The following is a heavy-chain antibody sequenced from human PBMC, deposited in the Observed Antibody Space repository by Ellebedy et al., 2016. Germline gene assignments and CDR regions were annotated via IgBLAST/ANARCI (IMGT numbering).Heavy chain of an antibody. D-gene: IGHD2-8*01. CDR3: VTRHNGAFDI. V-gene: IGHV3-53*01. CDR1: GFSVSSND. J-gene: IGHJ3*02. Sequence: GGSLRLSXAASGFSVSSNDMSWVRQAPGKGLELVSLLYGGGASYYADSVKGRFTISTDNSKKTLYLQMSGLGAEDTAVYYCVTRHNGAFDIWGQGTMVTVSS. CDR2: LYGGGAS.